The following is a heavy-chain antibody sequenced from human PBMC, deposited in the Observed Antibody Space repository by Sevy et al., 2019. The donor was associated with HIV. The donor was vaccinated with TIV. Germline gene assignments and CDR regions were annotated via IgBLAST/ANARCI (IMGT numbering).Heavy chain of an antibody. CDR3: ASDPPGGGYYYYYGMDV. V-gene: IGHV1-2*02. CDR2: INPNSGGT. Sequence: ASVKVSCKASGYTFTGYYMHWVRQAPGQGLEWMGWINPNSGGTNYAQKFQGRVTMTRDTSISTAYMELSRLRSDDTAVYYCASDPPGGGYYYYYGMDVWGQGTTVTVSS. J-gene: IGHJ6*02. D-gene: IGHD3-10*01. CDR1: GYTFTGYY.